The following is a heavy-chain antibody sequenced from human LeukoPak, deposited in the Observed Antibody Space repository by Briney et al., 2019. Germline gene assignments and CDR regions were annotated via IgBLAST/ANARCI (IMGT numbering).Heavy chain of an antibody. Sequence: PGGSLRLSCAASGFTFSSYEMNWVRQAPGRGLEWVSYISSSGRSIYYADSVKGRFTISRDNAKNSLFLQMNSLRAEDTAVYYCARVLRYCSGGNCYSGGLGYMDVWGKGTTVTISS. CDR1: GFTFSSYE. J-gene: IGHJ6*03. CDR2: ISSSGRSI. CDR3: ARVLRYCSGGNCYSGGLGYMDV. V-gene: IGHV3-48*03. D-gene: IGHD2-15*01.